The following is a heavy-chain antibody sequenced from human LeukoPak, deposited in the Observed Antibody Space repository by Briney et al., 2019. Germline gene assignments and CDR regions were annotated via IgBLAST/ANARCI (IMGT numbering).Heavy chain of an antibody. CDR1: GFTFSSYA. V-gene: IGHV3-23*01. CDR3: AKMGSEAPYYYYYMDV. Sequence: GGSLRLSCAASGFTFSSYAMSWVRQAPGKGLEWVSAISGSGGSTYYADSVKGRFTISRDNSKNTLYLQMNSLRAEDTAVYYCAKMGSEAPYYYYYMDVWGKGATVIVSS. CDR2: ISGSGGST. J-gene: IGHJ6*03.